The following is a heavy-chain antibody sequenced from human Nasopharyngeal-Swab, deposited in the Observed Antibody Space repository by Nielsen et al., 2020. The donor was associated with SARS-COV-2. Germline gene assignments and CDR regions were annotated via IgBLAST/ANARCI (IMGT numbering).Heavy chain of an antibody. J-gene: IGHJ6*03. CDR2: ISAYNGNT. V-gene: IGHV1-18*01. Sequence: WVRQAPGQGLEWMGWISAYNGNTNYAQKLQGRVTMTTDTSTSTAYMELRSLRSDDTAVYYCARGIVRRACYYYMDVWGKGTTVTVSS. D-gene: IGHD2-8*01. CDR3: ARGIVRRACYYYMDV.